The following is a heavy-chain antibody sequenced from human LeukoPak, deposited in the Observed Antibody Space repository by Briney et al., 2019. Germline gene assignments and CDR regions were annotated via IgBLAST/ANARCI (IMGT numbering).Heavy chain of an antibody. D-gene: IGHD6-19*01. J-gene: IGHJ4*02. CDR2: INRSGST. V-gene: IGHV4-34*01. Sequence: PSETLSLTCAVYRGSFGDYYWSWIRQPPGKGLEWIGEINRSGSTNYNPSLKSRVTISIGTSKNQFSLKLSSVTAADTAVYYCARYTPVVVAGTNFFDYWGQGILVTVSS. CDR3: ARYTPVVVAGTNFFDY. CDR1: RGSFGDYY.